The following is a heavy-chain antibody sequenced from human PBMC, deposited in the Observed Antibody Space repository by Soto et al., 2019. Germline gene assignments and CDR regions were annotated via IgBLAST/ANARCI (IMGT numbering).Heavy chain of an antibody. CDR2: IYPVDSDT. CDR3: ARLKSGSSGWYRYFDL. Sequence: EVQLVQSGAEVKKPGESLKISCKGSGYSFTSYWIGWVRQMPGKGLEWMGIIYPVDSDTRYSPSFQGQVTISADKSISTAYLQWSSLKASDTAMYYCARLKSGSSGWYRYFDLWGRGTLVTVSS. CDR1: GYSFTSYW. J-gene: IGHJ2*01. D-gene: IGHD6-19*01. V-gene: IGHV5-51*03.